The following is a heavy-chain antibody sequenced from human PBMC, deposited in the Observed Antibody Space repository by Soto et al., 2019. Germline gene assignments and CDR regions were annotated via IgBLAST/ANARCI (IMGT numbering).Heavy chain of an antibody. CDR2: IYPGDSDT. J-gene: IGHJ3*02. Sequence: GEALKKSRKGFGYNFTSYWNGWVPQMPGKGLEWMGIIYPGDSDTRYSPSFQGQVTISADKSISTAYLQWSSLKASDTAMYYCASSVVVTAVNAFDIWGQGTMVTVSS. CDR3: ASSVVVTAVNAFDI. CDR1: GYNFTSYW. D-gene: IGHD2-21*02. V-gene: IGHV5-51*01.